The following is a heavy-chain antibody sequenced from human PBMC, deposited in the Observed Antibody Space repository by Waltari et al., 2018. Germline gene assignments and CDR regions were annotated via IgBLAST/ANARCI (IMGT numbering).Heavy chain of an antibody. CDR1: GYSVSDGYY. CDR3: ARQGRTISGPESFFDY. D-gene: IGHD3-3*01. Sequence: QVQLRESGPGLVKPSATLSLTSVVSGYSVSDGYYCAWIRQPPGKGLEWIGSIHRSRSTYDSPSLKSRVTMSVDPPNNFFSLRLNSVTAADTAVYYCARQGRTISGPESFFDYWGQGIPVTVSS. CDR2: IHRSRST. J-gene: IGHJ4*02. V-gene: IGHV4-38-2*01.